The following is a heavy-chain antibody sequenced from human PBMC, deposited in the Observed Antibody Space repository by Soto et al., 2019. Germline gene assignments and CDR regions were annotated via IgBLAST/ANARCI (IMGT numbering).Heavy chain of an antibody. Sequence: GGSLRLSCAASGFSFSIYSMNWVRQSPGKGLEWVSYISGSSSGKYYADSVKGRFTISRDNSKNTLYLQMNSLRAEDTAVYYCAKEVPTVNTFGYCGQGTLVTXSS. V-gene: IGHV3-48*01. J-gene: IGHJ4*02. CDR1: GFSFSIYS. CDR3: AKEVPTVNTFGY. CDR2: ISGSSSGK. D-gene: IGHD4-17*01.